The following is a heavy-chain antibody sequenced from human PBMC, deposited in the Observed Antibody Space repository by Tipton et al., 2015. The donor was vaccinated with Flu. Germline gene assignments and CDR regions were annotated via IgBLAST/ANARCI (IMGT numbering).Heavy chain of an antibody. D-gene: IGHD3-10*01. CDR2: IYYSGST. CDR1: GGSISSSSYY. CDR3: ARESPTNTMARGVTLDAFDI. J-gene: IGHJ3*02. V-gene: IGHV4-31*03. Sequence: TLSLTCTVSGGSISSSSYYWGWIRQPPGKGLEWIGNIYYSGSTYYNPSLKSRVTMSVDTSKNQFSLKLSSVTAADTAVYYCARESPTNTMARGVTLDAFDIWGQGTMVTVSS.